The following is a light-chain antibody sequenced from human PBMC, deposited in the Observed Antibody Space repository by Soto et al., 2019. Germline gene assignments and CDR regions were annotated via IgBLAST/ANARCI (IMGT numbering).Light chain of an antibody. CDR2: GAS. CDR1: QSVSSSSY. J-gene: IGKJ2*01. Sequence: EIVLTQSPGTLSLSPGERATLSCRASQSVSSSSYLAWYQQKPGQAPRLLIYGASSRATGIPDRFSGSGSAPDFPLTISRLEPEDFAVYYCRQYGSSPSYAFGQGKKLEIK. V-gene: IGKV3-20*01. CDR3: RQYGSSPSYA.